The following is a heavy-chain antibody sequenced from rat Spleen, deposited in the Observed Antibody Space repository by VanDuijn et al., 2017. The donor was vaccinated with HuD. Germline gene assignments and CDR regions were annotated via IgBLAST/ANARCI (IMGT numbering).Heavy chain of an antibody. CDR3: TRDEGVTTNLFDY. D-gene: IGHD4-5*01. Sequence: EVQLVESGGGLVQPGRSLKVSCAASGFTFSDFGMAWVRQAPTAGLEWVASITNTGGSTYYPDSVKGRFTISRDNAKSTLYLQMNSLRSEDTATYYCTRDEGVTTNLFDYWGQGVMVTVSS. CDR2: ITNTGGST. V-gene: IGHV5-29*01. J-gene: IGHJ2*01. CDR1: GFTFSDFG.